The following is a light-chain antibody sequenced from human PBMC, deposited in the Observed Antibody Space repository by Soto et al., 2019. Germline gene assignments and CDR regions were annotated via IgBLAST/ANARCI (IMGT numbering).Light chain of an antibody. CDR1: QTISSW. J-gene: IGKJ1*01. V-gene: IGKV1-5*03. CDR3: QQYNTYSTWT. CDR2: KAS. Sequence: DIQMTHSPSTLSASVGDRVTITCRASQTISSWLAWYQQKPGKAPKLLIYKASNLENGVPSRFSGSGSGTEFTLTISCLQPDDFATYYCQQYNTYSTWTCGQGTKVEIK.